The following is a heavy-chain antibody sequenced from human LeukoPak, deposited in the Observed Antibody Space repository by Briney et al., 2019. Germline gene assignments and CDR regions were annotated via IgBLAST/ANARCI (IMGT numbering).Heavy chain of an antibody. CDR2: IYISGST. D-gene: IGHD1-1*01. J-gene: IGHJ4*02. Sequence: SETLSLTCTVSGYSISSGYYWGWIRQPPGKGLEWIGRIYISGSTNYNPSLKSRVTMSVDTSKNQFSLKLSSVTAADTAVYYCARDRGTWNDDGFDYWGQGTLVTVSS. CDR1: GYSISSGYY. V-gene: IGHV4-38-2*02. CDR3: ARDRGTWNDDGFDY.